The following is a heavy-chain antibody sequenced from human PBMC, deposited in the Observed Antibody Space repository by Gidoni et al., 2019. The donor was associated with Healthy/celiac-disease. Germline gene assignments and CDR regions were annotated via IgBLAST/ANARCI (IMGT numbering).Heavy chain of an antibody. J-gene: IGHJ6*02. CDR3: ARTSGYDFWSGYSPPRGYYYGMDV. Sequence: QVQLVQSGAEVKKPGSSVKVSCKASGGTFSSYTISWVRQAPGQGLEWMGRIIPILGIANYAQKCQGRVTITADKSTSTAYMELSSLRSEDTAVYYCARTSGYDFWSGYSPPRGYYYGMDVWGQGTTVTVSS. V-gene: IGHV1-69*02. CDR1: GGTFSSYT. D-gene: IGHD3-3*01. CDR2: IIPILGIA.